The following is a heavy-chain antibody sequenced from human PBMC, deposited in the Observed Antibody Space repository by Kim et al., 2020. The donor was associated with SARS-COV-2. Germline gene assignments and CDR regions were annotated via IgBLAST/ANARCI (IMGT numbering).Heavy chain of an antibody. CDR1: GFTFRNFA. Sequence: GGSLRLSCAASGFTFRNFAMSWVRQAPGKGLLWVSSIRADGAFYADSVKGRFTISRDNSNNTLYLQMNSLRVDDTAVYYCVRELFGPGNIHNGVFDHWGQGTLAVVSS. J-gene: IGHJ4*02. CDR3: VRELFGPGNIHNGVFDH. D-gene: IGHD1-7*01. CDR2: IRADGA. V-gene: IGHV3-23*01.